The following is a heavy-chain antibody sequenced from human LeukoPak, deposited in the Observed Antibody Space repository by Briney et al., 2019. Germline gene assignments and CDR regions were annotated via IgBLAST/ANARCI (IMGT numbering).Heavy chain of an antibody. Sequence: ASVKVSRKASGYTFTSYDINWVRQATGQGLEWMGWMNPNSGNTGYAQKFQGRVTITRNTSISTAYMELSSLRSEDTAVYYCAGSSGWYQGGFDYWGQGTLVTVSS. CDR1: GYTFTSYD. V-gene: IGHV1-8*03. CDR3: AGSSGWYQGGFDY. CDR2: MNPNSGNT. D-gene: IGHD6-19*01. J-gene: IGHJ4*02.